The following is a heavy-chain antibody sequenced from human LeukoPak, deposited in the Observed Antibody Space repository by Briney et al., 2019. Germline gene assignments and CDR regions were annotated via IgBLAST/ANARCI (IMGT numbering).Heavy chain of an antibody. D-gene: IGHD3-16*01. Sequence: ASVKVSCKASGYTFTGYYMHWVRQAPGQGLEWMGWINPNSGGTNYAQKFQGRVTMTRDTSISTAYMELSRLRSDDTAVYYCARVFVGTHPGFDHWGQGTLVTVSS. V-gene: IGHV1-2*02. J-gene: IGHJ4*02. CDR3: ARVFVGTHPGFDH. CDR2: INPNSGGT. CDR1: GYTFTGYY.